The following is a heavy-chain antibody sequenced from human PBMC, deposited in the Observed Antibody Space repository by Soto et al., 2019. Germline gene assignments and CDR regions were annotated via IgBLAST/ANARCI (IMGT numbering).Heavy chain of an antibody. Sequence: ASVTVSWQASGGGFSSYAISWVRQAPGQGLEWMGGIIPIFGTANYAQKFQGRVTITADESTSTAYMELSSLRSEDTAVYYCARARGSTGGWYFDLWGRGTLVTVSS. D-gene: IGHD4-17*01. V-gene: IGHV1-69*13. CDR3: ARARGSTGGWYFDL. J-gene: IGHJ2*01. CDR1: GGGFSSYA. CDR2: IIPIFGTA.